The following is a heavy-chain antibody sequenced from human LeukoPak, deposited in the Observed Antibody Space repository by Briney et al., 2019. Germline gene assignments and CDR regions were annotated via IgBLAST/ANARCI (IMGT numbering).Heavy chain of an antibody. CDR2: IRSKAYGGTT. V-gene: IGHV3-49*04. D-gene: IGHD3-3*01. Sequence: PGGSLRLSCTASGFTFGDYAMSWVRQAPGKGLEWVGFIRSKAYGGTTEYAASVKGRFTISRDDSKSIAYLQMNSLKTEDTAVYYCTREASITIFGIGLWDYWGQGTLVTVPS. J-gene: IGHJ4*02. CDR3: TREASITIFGIGLWDY. CDR1: GFTFGDYA.